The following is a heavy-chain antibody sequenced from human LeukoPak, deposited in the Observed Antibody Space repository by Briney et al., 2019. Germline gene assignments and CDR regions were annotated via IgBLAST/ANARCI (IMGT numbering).Heavy chain of an antibody. J-gene: IGHJ3*02. CDR1: GITFSRYG. CDR2: IRYDGSNK. V-gene: IGHV3-30*02. D-gene: IGHD2-2*01. CDR3: AKGVYCSSTSCYGSDAFDI. Sequence: GGSLRLSCAASGITFSRYGMHWVRQAPGKGLEWVAFIRYDGSNKYYADSVKGRFTISRDNSKNTLYLQMNSLRAEDTAVYYCAKGVYCSSTSCYGSDAFDIWGQGTMVTVSS.